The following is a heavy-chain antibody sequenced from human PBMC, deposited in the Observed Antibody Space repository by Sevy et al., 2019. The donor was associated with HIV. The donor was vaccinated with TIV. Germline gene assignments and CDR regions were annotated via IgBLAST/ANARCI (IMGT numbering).Heavy chain of an antibody. V-gene: IGHV3-48*01. Sequence: GESLTISCVTSGFSFSSYSMNWVRQAPGKGLEWVSYISSSSGTIRYGDSVKGRLTISRDNAMNSLFLQMNSLRAEDTAVYYCARDDHWAFDYWGQGALVTVSS. CDR2: ISSSSGTI. D-gene: IGHD7-27*01. CDR3: ARDDHWAFDY. J-gene: IGHJ4*02. CDR1: GFSFSSYS.